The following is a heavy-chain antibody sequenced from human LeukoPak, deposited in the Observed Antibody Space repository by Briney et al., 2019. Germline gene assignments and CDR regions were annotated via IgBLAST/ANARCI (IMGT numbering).Heavy chain of an antibody. V-gene: IGHV3-30-3*01. CDR3: ASNPGPFDY. Sequence: GGSLRLSCAASGFTFSSYTMHWVRQAPGKGLEWVAVISYDGSNKYYADSVKGRFTISRDNSKNTLYLQMNSLRAEDTAVYYCASNPGPFDYWGQGTLVTVSS. CDR2: ISYDGSNK. J-gene: IGHJ4*02. CDR1: GFTFSSYT.